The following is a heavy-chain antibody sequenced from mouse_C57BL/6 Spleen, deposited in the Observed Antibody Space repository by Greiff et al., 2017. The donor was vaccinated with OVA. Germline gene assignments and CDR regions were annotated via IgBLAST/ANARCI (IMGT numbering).Heavy chain of an antibody. CDR2: INSDGGST. CDR1: EYEFPSHD. CDR3: ARRGSTMVTPWFAY. J-gene: IGHJ3*01. V-gene: IGHV5-2*01. D-gene: IGHD2-1*01. Sequence: EVQVVESGGGLVQPGESLKLSCESNEYEFPSHDMSWVRKTPEKRLELVAAINSDGGSTYYPDTMERRFIISRDNTKKTLYLQMSSLRSEDTALYYCARRGSTMVTPWFAYWGQGTLVTVSA.